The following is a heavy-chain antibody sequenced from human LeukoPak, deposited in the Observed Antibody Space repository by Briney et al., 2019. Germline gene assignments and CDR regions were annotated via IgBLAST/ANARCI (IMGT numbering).Heavy chain of an antibody. CDR3: ARDLGPVDY. V-gene: IGHV3-7*03. CDR1: GFTFSSYG. CDR2: IKQDGSEK. J-gene: IGHJ4*02. Sequence: GGSLRLSCAASGFTFSSYGMHWVRQAPGKGLEWVANIKQDGSEKYYVDSVKGRFTISRDNAKNSLYLQMNSLRAEDTAVYYCARDLGPVDYWGQGTLVTVSS.